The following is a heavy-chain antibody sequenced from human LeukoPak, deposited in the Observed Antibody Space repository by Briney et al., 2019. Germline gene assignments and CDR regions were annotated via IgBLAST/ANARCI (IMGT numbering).Heavy chain of an antibody. J-gene: IGHJ6*02. D-gene: IGHD3-22*01. CDR2: IYYSGST. Sequence: PSETLSLTCTVSGGSISSYYWSWIRQPPGKGLEWIGYIYYSGSTNYNPSLKSRVTISVDTPKNQFSLKLSSVTAADTAVYYCARTPYYYDSSGYQGYYYGMDVWGQGTTVTVSS. V-gene: IGHV4-59*12. CDR3: ARTPYYYDSSGYQGYYYGMDV. CDR1: GGSISSYY.